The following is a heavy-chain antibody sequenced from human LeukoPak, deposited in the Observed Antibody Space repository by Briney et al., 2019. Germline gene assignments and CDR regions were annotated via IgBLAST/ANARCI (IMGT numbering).Heavy chain of an antibody. J-gene: IGHJ5*02. D-gene: IGHD3-3*01. V-gene: IGHV4-59*12. CDR3: ARARFERRGKWFDP. Sequence: SETLSLTCTVSGGSISSYYWSWIRQPPGKGLEWIGYIYYSGSTNYNPSLKSRVTISVDTSKNQFSLKLSSVTAADTAVYYCARARFERRGKWFDPWGQGTLVTVSS. CDR2: IYYSGST. CDR1: GGSISSYY.